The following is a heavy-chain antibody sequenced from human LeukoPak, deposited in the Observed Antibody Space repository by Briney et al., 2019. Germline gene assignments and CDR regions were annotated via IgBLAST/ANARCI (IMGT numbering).Heavy chain of an antibody. V-gene: IGHV3-23*01. D-gene: IGHD5-18*01. CDR3: ATNYSYGTGYDN. J-gene: IGHJ4*02. CDR2: ISGSGGST. Sequence: GGSLRLSCTASGFTFSSYAMSWVRQAPGKGLEWVSAISGSGGSTYYADSVKGRFTISRDNSKNTLYLQMNGLRAEDTAVYYCATNYSYGTGYDNWGQGTLVTVSS. CDR1: GFTFSSYA.